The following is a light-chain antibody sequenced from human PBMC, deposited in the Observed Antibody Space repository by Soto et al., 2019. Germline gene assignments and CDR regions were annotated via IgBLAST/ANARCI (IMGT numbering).Light chain of an antibody. J-gene: IGLJ1*01. CDR3: CSYAGDTTFV. CDR2: EAT. V-gene: IGLV2-23*01. CDR1: SSDAGNYNL. Sequence: QSVLTQPASVSGSPGQSITISCTGTSSDAGNYNLVSWYQQYPGKAPKLIISEATKRPSGVSNRFSGSKSGNAASLTISGLQAEDEADYYCCSYAGDTTFVFGTGTKV.